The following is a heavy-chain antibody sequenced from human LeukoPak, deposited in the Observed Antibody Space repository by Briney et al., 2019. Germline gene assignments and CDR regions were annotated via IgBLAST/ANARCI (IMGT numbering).Heavy chain of an antibody. D-gene: IGHD2-15*01. J-gene: IGHJ4*03. Sequence: PGGSLRLSCAASGFTFADYGMNRARQAPGKGLEWVYGINWNGGSTGYADSVKGRFTISRDNAKNSLYLQMNSLRGEDTALYYCTRGISGSRYFDYWGQGTLVTVSS. V-gene: IGHV3-20*04. CDR3: TRGISGSRYFDY. CDR1: GFTFADYG. CDR2: INWNGGST.